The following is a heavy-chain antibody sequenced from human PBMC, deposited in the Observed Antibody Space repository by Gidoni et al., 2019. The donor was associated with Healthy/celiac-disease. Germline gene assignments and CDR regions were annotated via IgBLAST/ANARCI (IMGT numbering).Heavy chain of an antibody. CDR2: ISSSSSYI. D-gene: IGHD2-15*01. Sequence: EVQLVESGGGLVKPGGSLRLSCAASGFTLSSYSMNWVRQAPGKGLAWVSSISSSSSYIYYADSVKGRFTISRDNAKNSLYLQMNSLRAEDTAVYYCASTPVVAATRNLDYWGQGTLVTVSS. CDR1: GFTLSSYS. CDR3: ASTPVVAATRNLDY. V-gene: IGHV3-21*01. J-gene: IGHJ4*02.